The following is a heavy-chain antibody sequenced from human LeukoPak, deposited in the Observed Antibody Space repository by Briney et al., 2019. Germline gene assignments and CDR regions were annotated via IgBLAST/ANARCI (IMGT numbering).Heavy chain of an antibody. J-gene: IGHJ6*03. Sequence: SVKVSCKASGGTFSSCAISWVRQAPGQGLEWMGGIIPIFGTANYAQKFQGRVTITADESTSTAYMELSSLRSEDTAVYYCARVQTSTPRYYYGSGSYYNYNYYYYMDVWGKGPRSPSP. CDR1: GGTFSSCA. D-gene: IGHD3-10*01. CDR2: IIPIFGTA. CDR3: ARVQTSTPRYYYGSGSYYNYNYYYYMDV. V-gene: IGHV1-69*13.